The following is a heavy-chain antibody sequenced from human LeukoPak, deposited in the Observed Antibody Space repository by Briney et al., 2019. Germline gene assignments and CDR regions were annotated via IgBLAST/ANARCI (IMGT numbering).Heavy chain of an antibody. CDR3: ARAGRADGDYHYFDY. CDR2: VSYDGSNK. Sequence: GGSLRLSCAPSGVLFNNFAFHWVRQAPGKGLEWVAAVSYDGSNKYYADSVRGRLTISRDNSKNTLYLQMNSLRAEDTAVYYCARAGRADGDYHYFDYWGQGTLVTVSS. V-gene: IGHV3-30-3*01. D-gene: IGHD4-17*01. CDR1: GVLFNNFA. J-gene: IGHJ4*02.